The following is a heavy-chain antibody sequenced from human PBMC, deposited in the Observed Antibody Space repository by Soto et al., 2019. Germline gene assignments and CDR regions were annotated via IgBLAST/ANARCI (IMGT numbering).Heavy chain of an antibody. V-gene: IGHV1-69*13. D-gene: IGHD2-21*02. CDR3: ASLVVTAGGYYYGMDV. J-gene: IGHJ6*02. CDR2: IIPIFGTA. Sequence: ASVKVSCKASGGTFSSYAISWVRQAPGQGLEWMGGIIPIFGTANYAQKFQGRVTITADESTSTAYMELSSLRSEDTAVYYCASLVVTAGGYYYGMDVWGQGTTVTVSS. CDR1: GGTFSSYA.